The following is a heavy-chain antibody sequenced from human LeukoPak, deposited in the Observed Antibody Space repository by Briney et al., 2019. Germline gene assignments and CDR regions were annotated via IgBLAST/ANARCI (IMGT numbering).Heavy chain of an antibody. V-gene: IGHV3-23*01. Sequence: GGSLRLSSAASGFTFSTYTMYWVRHPPGKRLEWVSIIGSSGGGIHYADSVKGRFTISRDNSENALYLQMNSLRVEDTAVYYCAIDPNWGTHSWGQGVLVTVSS. CDR3: AIDPNWGTHS. CDR2: IGSSGGGI. CDR1: GFTFSTYT. J-gene: IGHJ4*02. D-gene: IGHD7-27*01.